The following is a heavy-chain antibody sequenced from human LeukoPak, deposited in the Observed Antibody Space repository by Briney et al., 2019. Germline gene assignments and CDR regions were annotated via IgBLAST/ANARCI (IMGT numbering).Heavy chain of an antibody. Sequence: GGSLRLSCAVSGFTFSNHWMYWVRQVPGKGLVCVSAIKTDGTITNYADSVKGRFTISRDNAKNTLYLQMNGLRAEGTAVYYFVTTGGEYWGQGTRVTVSA. CDR1: GFTFSNHW. CDR3: VTTGGEY. J-gene: IGHJ4*02. V-gene: IGHV3-74*01. D-gene: IGHD1-1*01. CDR2: IKTDGTIT.